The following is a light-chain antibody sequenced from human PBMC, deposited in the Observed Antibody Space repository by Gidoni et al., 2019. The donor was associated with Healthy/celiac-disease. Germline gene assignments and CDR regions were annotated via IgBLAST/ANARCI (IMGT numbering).Light chain of an antibody. J-gene: IGLJ2*01. CDR3: GSYTSSTTPVV. CDR1: SSDIGGYNY. CDR2: DVS. Sequence: QSALTQPASVSGSPGQSITISCTGSSSDIGGYNYVSWYQLHPGKAPKLMIYDVSYRPSGVSNRFSGSKSGNTASLTISGLQTEDEADYYCGSYTSSTTPVVFGGGTRLTVL. V-gene: IGLV2-14*01.